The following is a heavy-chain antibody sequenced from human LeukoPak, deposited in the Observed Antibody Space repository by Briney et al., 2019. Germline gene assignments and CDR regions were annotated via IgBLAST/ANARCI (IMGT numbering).Heavy chain of an antibody. CDR2: IYYSGST. CDR3: GRTLDRSAYSPLTY. Sequence: PSETLSLTCTVSGGSISSSSYYWGWIRQPPGKGLEWIGSIYYSGSTYYNPSLKSRVTISVDTSKNHFSLKMSSVTAADTAVYYCGRTLDRSAYSPLTYWGQGTLVTVSS. J-gene: IGHJ4*02. V-gene: IGHV4-39*07. D-gene: IGHD3-22*01. CDR1: GGSISSSSYY.